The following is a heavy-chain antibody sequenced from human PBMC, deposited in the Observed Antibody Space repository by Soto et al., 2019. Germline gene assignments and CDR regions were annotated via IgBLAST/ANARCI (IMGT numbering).Heavy chain of an antibody. CDR3: ARGFAVTATYTFDP. D-gene: IGHD2-21*02. Sequence: GGSLRLSCAASGFTFSSYGMSWVRQAPGKGLEWVSAISGSGGSTNYADSVKDRFTVSRDNAKNTLYLQMNSLRAEDTAVYYCARGFAVTATYTFDPWGQGTLVTVSS. CDR2: ISGSGGST. V-gene: IGHV3-23*01. CDR1: GFTFSSYG. J-gene: IGHJ5*02.